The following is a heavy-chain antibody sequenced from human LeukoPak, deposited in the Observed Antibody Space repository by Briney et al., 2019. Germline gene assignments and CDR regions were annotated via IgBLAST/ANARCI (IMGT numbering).Heavy chain of an antibody. J-gene: IGHJ4*02. V-gene: IGHV5-10-1*01. CDR1: GYSFTSYW. Sequence: GESLRITCKGSGYSFTSYWITWVRQMPGKGLEWLGRIDPSDSYTDYSPSFQGHVTISADKSISTAYLQWSSLKASDTAMYYCAIDPYYYDGSGSLDYWGQGALVGVCS. CDR3: AIDPYYYDGSGSLDY. CDR2: IDPSDSYT. D-gene: IGHD3-22*01.